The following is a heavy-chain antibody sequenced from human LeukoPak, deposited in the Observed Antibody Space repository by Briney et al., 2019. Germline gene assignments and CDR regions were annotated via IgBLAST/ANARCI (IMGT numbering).Heavy chain of an antibody. CDR3: ATDYGSATMGFDF. D-gene: IGHD1-26*01. CDR1: GGTFSSYA. J-gene: IGHJ5*01. CDR2: IIPILGTT. V-gene: IGHV1-69*05. Sequence: ASVKVSCKASGGTFSSYAFSWVQQAPGQGLQWMGGIIPILGTTNYAQQFQGRVTMTTDESTSTAFMELSSLRSEDTAIYYCATDYGSATMGFDFWGQGTLLTVSS.